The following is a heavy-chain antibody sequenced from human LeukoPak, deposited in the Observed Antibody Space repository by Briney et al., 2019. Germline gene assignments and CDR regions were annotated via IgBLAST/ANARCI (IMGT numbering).Heavy chain of an antibody. CDR1: GGSISSYY. CDR2: IYYSGGT. CDR3: ARQHPYYYDSSGYLAYWFDP. V-gene: IGHV4-59*08. D-gene: IGHD3-22*01. Sequence: SETLSLTCTVSGGSISSYYWSWIRQPPGKGLEWIGYIYYSGGTNYNPPLKSRVTISVDTSKNQFSLKLSSVTAADTAVYYCARQHPYYYDSSGYLAYWFDPWGQGTLVTVSS. J-gene: IGHJ5*02.